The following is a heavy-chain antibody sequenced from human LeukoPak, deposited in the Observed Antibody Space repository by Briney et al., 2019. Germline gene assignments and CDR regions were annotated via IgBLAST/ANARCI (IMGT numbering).Heavy chain of an antibody. V-gene: IGHV4-59*12. CDR3: ARGSLSSARRGSYYFDY. J-gene: IGHJ4*02. CDR2: IYYSGST. D-gene: IGHD2-2*01. Sequence: SETLSLTCTVSGASISSYYWSWIRQPPGKGLEWIGHIYYSGSTNYNPSLKSRVTISVDTSKNQFSLKLSSVTAADTAVYYCARGSLSSARRGSYYFDYWGQGTPVTVSS. CDR1: GASISSYY.